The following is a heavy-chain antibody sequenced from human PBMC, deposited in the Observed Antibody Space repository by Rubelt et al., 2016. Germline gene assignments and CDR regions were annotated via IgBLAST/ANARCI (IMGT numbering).Heavy chain of an antibody. V-gene: IGHV3-30*19. J-gene: IGHJ4*02. CDR3: ATLITIFGVESN. CDR1: GFTFSNYG. Sequence: QVQLVESGGGVVQPGRSLRLSCAASGFTFSNYGMHWVRQAPGKGLEWVAVISYDGSNKYYADSVKGRFTISRDNSKNTLYLQTNSLRAEDTAVYYCATLITIFGVESNWGQGTLVTVSS. D-gene: IGHD3-3*01. CDR2: ISYDGSNK.